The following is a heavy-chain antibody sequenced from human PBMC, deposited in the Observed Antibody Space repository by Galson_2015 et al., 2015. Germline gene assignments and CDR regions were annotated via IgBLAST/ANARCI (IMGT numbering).Heavy chain of an antibody. CDR2: IYHSGST. CDR1: GGSISSSNW. Sequence: LTCAVSGGSISSSNWWSWVRQPPGKGLEWIGEIYHSGSTNYNPSLKSRVTISVDKSKNQFSLKLSSVTAADTAVYYCARIDFWSGYYLDYWGQGTLVTVSS. D-gene: IGHD3-3*01. V-gene: IGHV4-4*02. J-gene: IGHJ4*02. CDR3: ARIDFWSGYYLDY.